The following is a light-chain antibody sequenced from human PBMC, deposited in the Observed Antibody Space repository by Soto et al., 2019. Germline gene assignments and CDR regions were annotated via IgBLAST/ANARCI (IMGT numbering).Light chain of an antibody. Sequence: QSVLTQPPSVSAAPGQTVTIFCSGSSSNIGNNYVSWYQQLPGTAPKLLIYDNNERPSGIPDRFSGSKSGTSATLGITGLQTGDEADYYCGTWDGSLSAGVFGGGTKLTVL. CDR2: DNN. J-gene: IGLJ2*01. CDR3: GTWDGSLSAGV. CDR1: SSNIGNNY. V-gene: IGLV1-51*01.